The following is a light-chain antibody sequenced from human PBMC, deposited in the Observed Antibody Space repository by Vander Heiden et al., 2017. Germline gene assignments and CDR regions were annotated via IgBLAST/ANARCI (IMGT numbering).Light chain of an antibody. CDR3: CSYAGSSTYWV. Sequence: QSSLTQPAPVAGSPGQSITISCTGTSSVVGSYNLVSWYQQHQGKAPKVMIYEVSKRPLWVSNRFSGSKSGNTASLTISGLQAEDEADYYCCSYAGSSTYWVFGGGTKLTVL. V-gene: IGLV2-23*02. CDR2: EVS. CDR1: SSVVGSYNL. J-gene: IGLJ3*02.